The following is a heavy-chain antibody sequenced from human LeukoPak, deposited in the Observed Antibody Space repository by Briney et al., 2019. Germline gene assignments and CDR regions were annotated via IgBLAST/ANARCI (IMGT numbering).Heavy chain of an antibody. D-gene: IGHD6-13*01. CDR1: GFTFSSYW. V-gene: IGHV3-7*01. CDR2: IKQDGSEK. CDR3: ARRWWQQLVVTLFDY. Sequence: GGSLRLSCAASGFTFSSYWMSWVRQAPGKGLEWVANIKQDGSEKYYVDSVKGRFTISRDNAKNSLYLQMNSLRAEDTAVYYCARRWWQQLVVTLFDYWGQGTLVTVSP. J-gene: IGHJ4*02.